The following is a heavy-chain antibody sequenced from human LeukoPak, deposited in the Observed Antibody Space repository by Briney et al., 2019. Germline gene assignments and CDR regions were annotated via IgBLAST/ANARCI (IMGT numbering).Heavy chain of an antibody. D-gene: IGHD2-2*01. J-gene: IGHJ5*01. CDR3: ARVKSTSWYNWFDS. CDR1: GYTLTSYG. Sequence: ASVKVSCKASGYTLTSYGISWVRQAPGQGLEWMGWISGYNGNTNYAQNLQGRVTMTTDTSTSTAYMDLRSLRSDDTAVYYCARVKSTSWYNWFDSWGQGTLVTVSS. V-gene: IGHV1-18*01. CDR2: ISGYNGNT.